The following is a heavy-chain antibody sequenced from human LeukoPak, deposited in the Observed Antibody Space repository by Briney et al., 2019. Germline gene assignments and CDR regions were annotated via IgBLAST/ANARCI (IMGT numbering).Heavy chain of an antibody. V-gene: IGHV4-39*01. Sequence: SETLSLTCTVSVGSISSSSYYWGWLRQPPGKGREWIGSIYYSGSTYYNPSPKSRVPISVHTSKNQFSLKLSSVTAADTAVYYCAPSRSGSYSRWGQGTLVTVSS. D-gene: IGHD1-26*01. CDR3: APSRSGSYSR. CDR1: VGSISSSSYY. J-gene: IGHJ4*02. CDR2: IYYSGST.